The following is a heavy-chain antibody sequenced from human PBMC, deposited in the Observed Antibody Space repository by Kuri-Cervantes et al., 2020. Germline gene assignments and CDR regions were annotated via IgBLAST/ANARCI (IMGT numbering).Heavy chain of an antibody. D-gene: IGHD6-19*01. CDR2: INAGNGKT. Sequence: ASVKVSCKPSGYTFADYVIHWVRQAPGHRLEWMGWINAGNGKTKYSQNLEVRVNITRDTSASTVYMELNSLTSEDTAVYYCATAVPNTNGWYSYFDYWGQGTLVTVSS. V-gene: IGHV1-3*01. J-gene: IGHJ4*02. CDR3: ATAVPNTNGWYSYFDY. CDR1: GYTFADYV.